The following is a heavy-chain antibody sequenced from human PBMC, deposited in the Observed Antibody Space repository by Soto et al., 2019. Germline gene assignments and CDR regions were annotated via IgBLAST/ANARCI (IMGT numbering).Heavy chain of an antibody. D-gene: IGHD2-15*01. J-gene: IGHJ5*02. V-gene: IGHV1-18*01. CDR1: GYTFTSYG. CDR3: ARDGVVVAANNWFDP. Sequence: ASVKVSCKASGYTFTSYGISWVRQAPGQGLEWMGWISAYNGNTNYAQKLQGRVTMTTDTSTSTAYIELRSLRSDDTAVYYCARDGVVVAANNWFDPWGQGTLVTVSS. CDR2: ISAYNGNT.